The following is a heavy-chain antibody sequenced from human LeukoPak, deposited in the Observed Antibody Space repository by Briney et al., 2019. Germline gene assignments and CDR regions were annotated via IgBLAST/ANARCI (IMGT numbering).Heavy chain of an antibody. J-gene: IGHJ5*02. CDR3: ARDLRGVYSSSSNNWFDP. CDR2: ISGGGGST. V-gene: IGHV3-23*01. D-gene: IGHD6-6*01. CDR1: EFTFSNYA. Sequence: GGSLRLSCAASEFTFSNYAMNWVRQAPGKGLEWVSGISGGGGSTYYADSVKGRFTTSRDNAKNSLYLQMNSLRAEDTAVYYCARDLRGVYSSSSNNWFDPWGQGTLVTVSP.